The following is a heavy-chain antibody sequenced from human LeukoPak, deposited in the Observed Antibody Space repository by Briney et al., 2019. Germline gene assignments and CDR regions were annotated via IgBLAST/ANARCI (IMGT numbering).Heavy chain of an antibody. CDR3: AKDLSYTSGSSDY. CDR2: ITSDGDNT. CDR1: GFTFSAFA. V-gene: IGHV3-23*01. D-gene: IGHD6-19*01. Sequence: GGSLRLSCAASGFTFSAFAMTWVRQAPGKGLEWVSTITSDGDNTYSADSVKGRITFSRDNSKNTLSLQLRSLRAEDTAVYYCAKDLSYTSGSSDYWGQETLVTVSS. J-gene: IGHJ4*02.